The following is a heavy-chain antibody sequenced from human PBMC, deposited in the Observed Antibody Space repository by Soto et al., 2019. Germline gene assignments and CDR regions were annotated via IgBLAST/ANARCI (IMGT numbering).Heavy chain of an antibody. D-gene: IGHD3-22*01. Sequence: QPGGSLRLSCAASGFTFSSYAMSWVRQAPGKGLEWVSAISGSGGSTYYADSVKGRFTISRDNSKNTLYLQMNSLRAEDTAVYYCAKDFSTYYYDSSGYYSTVGRHQAFDIWGQGTMVTVSS. CDR1: GFTFSSYA. J-gene: IGHJ3*02. V-gene: IGHV3-23*01. CDR2: ISGSGGST. CDR3: AKDFSTYYYDSSGYYSTVGRHQAFDI.